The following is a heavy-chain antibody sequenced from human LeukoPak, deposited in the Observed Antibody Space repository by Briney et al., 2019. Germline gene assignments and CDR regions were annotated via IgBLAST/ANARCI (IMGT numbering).Heavy chain of an antibody. Sequence: SQTLSLTCTVSGGSISSGGYYWSWIRQHPGKGLEWIGYIYYSGSTYYNPSLKSRVTISVDTSKNQFSLKLSSVTAADTAVYYCAKQPSRPGYSSGWYYFDYWGQGTLVTVSS. CDR2: IYYSGST. D-gene: IGHD6-19*01. CDR1: GGSISSGGYY. V-gene: IGHV4-31*03. CDR3: AKQPSRPGYSSGWYYFDY. J-gene: IGHJ4*02.